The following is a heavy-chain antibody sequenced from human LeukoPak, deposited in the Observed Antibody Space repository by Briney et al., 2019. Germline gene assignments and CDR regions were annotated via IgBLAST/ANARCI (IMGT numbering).Heavy chain of an antibody. J-gene: IGHJ6*02. V-gene: IGHV4-30-4*01. CDR3: ARESFLYGMDV. CDR1: GGSISSGDYS. CDR2: IYYSGST. D-gene: IGHD3-10*01. Sequence: PSQTLSLTCTVSGGSISSGDYSWSWIRQPPGKGLEWIGYIYYSGSTYYNPSLKSRVTISVDRSKNQFSLKLSSVTAADTAVYYCARESFLYGMDVWGQGTTVTVSS.